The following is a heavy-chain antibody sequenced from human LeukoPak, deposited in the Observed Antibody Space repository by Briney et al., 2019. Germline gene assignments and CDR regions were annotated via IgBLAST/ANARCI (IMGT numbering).Heavy chain of an antibody. Sequence: GGSLRLSCAASGFTFSSYGMHWVRQAPGKGLEWVAVIWYDGSNKYYADSVKGRFTISRDNSKNTLYLQMNSLRAEVTAVYYCARSLGIEGRNNWFDPRGQGTLVTVSS. V-gene: IGHV3-33*08. CDR2: IWYDGSNK. CDR3: ARSLGIEGRNNWFDP. J-gene: IGHJ5*02. D-gene: IGHD7-27*01. CDR1: GFTFSSYG.